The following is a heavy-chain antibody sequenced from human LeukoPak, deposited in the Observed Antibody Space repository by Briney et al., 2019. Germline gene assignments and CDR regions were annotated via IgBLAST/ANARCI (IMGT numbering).Heavy chain of an antibody. CDR1: GYTFTSYY. D-gene: IGHD3-10*01. CDR2: INPSGGST. CDR3: ARASITMVRGVIWFDP. V-gene: IGHV1-46*01. J-gene: IGHJ5*02. Sequence: ASVKVSCKASGYTFTSYYMHWVRQAPGQGLEWMGIINPSGGSTSYAQKFQGRVTMTRDMSTSTVYMELSSLRSEDTAVYYCARASITMVRGVIWFDPWGQGTLVTVSS.